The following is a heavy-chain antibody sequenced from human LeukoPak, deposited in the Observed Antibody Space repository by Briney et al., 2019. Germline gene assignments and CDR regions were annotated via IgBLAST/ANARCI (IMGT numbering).Heavy chain of an antibody. CDR3: ATEGITGTTGDY. J-gene: IGHJ4*02. CDR1: GYTLTELS. V-gene: IGHV1-24*01. CDR2: FDPEDGET. D-gene: IGHD1-7*01. Sequence: VASVKVSCKVSGYTLTELSMHWVRQAPGKGLEWMGGFDPEDGETIYAQKFQGRVTMTEDTSTDTAYMELSSLGSEDTAVYYCATEGITGTTGDYWGQGTLVTVSS.